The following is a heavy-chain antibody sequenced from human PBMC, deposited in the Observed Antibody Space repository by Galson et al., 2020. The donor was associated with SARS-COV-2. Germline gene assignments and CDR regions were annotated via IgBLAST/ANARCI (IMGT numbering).Heavy chain of an antibody. CDR1: GFTLRTYA. V-gene: IGHV3-23*01. Sequence: GGSLRLSCAASGFTLRTYAMSWVRQAPGRGLEWVSAMSGSGSSTYYADSVKGRFTISRDNSKNTLYLQMNSLRAEDTAVYYCANGRFYDSSGYYRVWGQGTLVTVSS. J-gene: IGHJ4*02. CDR3: ANGRFYDSSGYYRV. CDR2: MSGSGSST. D-gene: IGHD3-22*01.